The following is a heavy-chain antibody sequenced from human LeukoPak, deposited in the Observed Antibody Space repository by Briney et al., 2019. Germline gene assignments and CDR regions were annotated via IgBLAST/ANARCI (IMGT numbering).Heavy chain of an antibody. D-gene: IGHD3-22*01. V-gene: IGHV4-59*01. Sequence: SETLSLTCTVSGGSISSYYWNWIRQPPGKGLEWIGYIYYSGSTNYNPSLKSRVTISVDTSKNQFSLKLSSVTAADTAVYYCARRADSSGYYSIFYFDYWGQGTLVTVSS. CDR2: IYYSGST. CDR3: ARRADSSGYYSIFYFDY. J-gene: IGHJ4*02. CDR1: GGSISSYY.